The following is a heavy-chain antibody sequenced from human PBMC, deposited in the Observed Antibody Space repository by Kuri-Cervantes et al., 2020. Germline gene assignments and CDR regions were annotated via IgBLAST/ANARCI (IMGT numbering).Heavy chain of an antibody. V-gene: IGHV4-4*02. J-gene: IGHJ4*02. CDR3: ARGARRGSGRRTFDY. Sequence: SETLSLTCAVSGGSISSSNWWSWVRQPPGKGLEWIGEIYHSGSTNYNPSLKSRVTISVDKSKNQFSLKLSSVTAADTAVYYCARGARRGSGRRTFDYWGQGTLVTVSS. CDR2: IYHSGST. D-gene: IGHD3-10*01. CDR1: GGSISSSNW.